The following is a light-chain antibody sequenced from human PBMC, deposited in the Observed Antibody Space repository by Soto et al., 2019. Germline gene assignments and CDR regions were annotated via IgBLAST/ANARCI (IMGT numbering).Light chain of an antibody. Sequence: EIVLTQSPGTLSLSPGERATLSCRASQTVSSTFLAWYQQKPGQAPRLLIYGASSRATGIPDRFSGSGSGTDFTLTISRLEPEDFAVYYCQQYGSSPITFGQGTRLEIK. CDR3: QQYGSSPIT. J-gene: IGKJ5*01. CDR2: GAS. CDR1: QTVSSTF. V-gene: IGKV3-20*01.